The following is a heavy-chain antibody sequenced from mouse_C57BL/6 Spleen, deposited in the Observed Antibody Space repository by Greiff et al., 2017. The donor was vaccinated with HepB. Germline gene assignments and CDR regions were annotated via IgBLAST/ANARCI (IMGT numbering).Heavy chain of an antibody. CDR1: GYAFSSSW. Sequence: VKLQQSGPELVKPGASVKISCKASGYAFSSSWMNWVKQRPGKGLEWIGRIYPGDGDTNYNGKFKGKATLTADKSSSTAYMQLSSLTSEDSAVYFCARGVITTVDYWGQGTTLTVSS. CDR2: IYPGDGDT. D-gene: IGHD1-1*01. V-gene: IGHV1-82*01. CDR3: ARGVITTVDY. J-gene: IGHJ2*01.